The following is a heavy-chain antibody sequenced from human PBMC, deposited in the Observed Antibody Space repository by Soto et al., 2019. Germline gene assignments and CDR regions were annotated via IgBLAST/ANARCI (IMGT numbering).Heavy chain of an antibody. CDR1: GGSISSYY. J-gene: IGHJ2*01. CDR3: ARREGASMDYDSSGYYYPYWYFDL. V-gene: IGHV4-59*01. Sequence: QVQLQESGPGLVKPSETLSLTCTVSGGSISSYYWSWIRQPPGKGLEWIGYIYYSGSTNYNPSLKSRVTISVDTSKNQFSLKLSSVTAADTAVYYCARREGASMDYDSSGYYYPYWYFDLWGRGTLVTVSS. CDR2: IYYSGST. D-gene: IGHD3-22*01.